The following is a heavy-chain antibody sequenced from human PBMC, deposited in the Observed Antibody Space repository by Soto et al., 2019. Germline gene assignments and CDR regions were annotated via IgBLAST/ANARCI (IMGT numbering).Heavy chain of an antibody. CDR2: INPNGGST. V-gene: IGHV1-46*01. Sequence: GASVKVSCKAPADTFTSYYIHWVRQAPGHGLEWMGIINPNGGSTRFAQTFQGRITMTTDTSTSTVYMELRSLRSEDTAVYYCAVRGAARPFDYWGQGTLVTVSS. J-gene: IGHJ4*02. CDR1: ADTFTSYY. CDR3: AVRGAARPFDY. D-gene: IGHD6-6*01.